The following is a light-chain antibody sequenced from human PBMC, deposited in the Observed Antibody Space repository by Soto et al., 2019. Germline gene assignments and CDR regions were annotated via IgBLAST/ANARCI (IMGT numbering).Light chain of an antibody. Sequence: QSARTQPPSASGSPGQAVTISCTGTSRDIGGYDFVSWYQVRPGEAPQLIIYNVNGRPSGVPRRFSGSKSGNTASLTVSGLQAVDEADYYCSSYSDTNIGVFGPGTKGTGL. V-gene: IGLV2-8*01. CDR2: NVN. CDR1: SRDIGGYDF. CDR3: SSYSDTNIGV. J-gene: IGLJ1*01.